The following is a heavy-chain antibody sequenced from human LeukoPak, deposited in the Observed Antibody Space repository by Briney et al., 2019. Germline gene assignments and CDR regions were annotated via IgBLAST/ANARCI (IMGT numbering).Heavy chain of an antibody. CDR1: GFTFSDHY. Sequence: GGSLRLSCAASGFTFSDHYMDWVRQAPGKGLEWVGRIRNKANSHTTEYAASVKGRFTVSRDDSKNSLNLQMNSLKIEDTAVYYCARRGNGVHYDYWGQGTLVTVSS. D-gene: IGHD2-8*01. CDR3: ARRGNGVHYDY. CDR2: IRNKANSHTT. V-gene: IGHV3-72*01. J-gene: IGHJ4*02.